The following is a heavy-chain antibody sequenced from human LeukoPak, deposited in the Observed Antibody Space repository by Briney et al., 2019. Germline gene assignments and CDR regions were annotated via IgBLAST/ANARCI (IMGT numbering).Heavy chain of an antibody. CDR3: ARSFNGDDY. V-gene: IGHV3-20*04. D-gene: IGHD7-27*01. CDR1: GFTFDDYA. Sequence: GGSLRLSCSASGFTFDDYAMTWVRQSPGKGLEWVAGINWNGGSSGYADSVKGRFAISRDNAKNSLYLQMKNLRAEDTALYYCARSFNGDDYWGQGTLVTVSS. J-gene: IGHJ4*02. CDR2: INWNGGSS.